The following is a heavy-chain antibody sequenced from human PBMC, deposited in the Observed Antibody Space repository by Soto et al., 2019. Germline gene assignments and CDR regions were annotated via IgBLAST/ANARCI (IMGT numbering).Heavy chain of an antibody. V-gene: IGHV4-59*12. J-gene: IGHJ4*02. CDR3: ARVPSSDYYDSVGYYFDY. CDR2: IYYSGGS. D-gene: IGHD3-22*01. Sequence: PSETLSLTCTVSGGSISSYYWSWIRQPPGKGLEWIGYIYYSGGSYYNPSLKSRVTISLDTSKNQFPLKLSSVTAADTAVYYCARVPSSDYYDSVGYYFDYWGQGTLVTVSS. CDR1: GGSISSYY.